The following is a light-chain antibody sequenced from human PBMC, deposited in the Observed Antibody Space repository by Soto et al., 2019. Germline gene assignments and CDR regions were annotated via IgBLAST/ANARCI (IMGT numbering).Light chain of an antibody. CDR2: TTS. CDR3: LQSYIYPLT. V-gene: IGKV1-6*01. J-gene: IGKJ4*01. CDR1: QGIRND. Sequence: AIQLTQSPASLSASVGDTVTIACRASQGIRNDLGWYQQKPGQAPKLLIYTTSSLHSGVPPRFSGSGSQRDFTLTISGLQPEDFATYYCLQSYIYPLTFGGGTKVEI.